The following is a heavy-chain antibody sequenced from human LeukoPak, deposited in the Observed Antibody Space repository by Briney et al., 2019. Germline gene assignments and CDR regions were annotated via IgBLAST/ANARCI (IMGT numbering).Heavy chain of an antibody. Sequence: GESLQISCKGSGYTFSSYWIAWVRQMPGKGLEWMGIIYPGDSDTRYSPSFQGQVTISADRSISTAYLQWSSLKASDAAMYYCASSASLLRDAFDIWGQGTLVTVSS. CDR2: IYPGDSDT. D-gene: IGHD3-16*02. V-gene: IGHV5-51*01. J-gene: IGHJ3*02. CDR1: GYTFSSYW. CDR3: ASSASLLRDAFDI.